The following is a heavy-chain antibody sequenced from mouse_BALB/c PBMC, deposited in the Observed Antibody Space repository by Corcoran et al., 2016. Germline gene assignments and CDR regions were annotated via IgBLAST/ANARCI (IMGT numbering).Heavy chain of an antibody. J-gene: IGHJ4*01. CDR2: IYPGDGST. CDR3: ARRRAYDGYYDAKDY. CDR1: GYTFTSYD. Sequence: QVQLQQSGPELVQPGALVRISCKASGYTFTSYDINRVQQRPGPGLEWIGWIYPGDGSTKYNEKFKGKATLTADKTSSTAYMQLSSLTSENSAVYFCARRRAYDGYYDAKDYWGQGTSVTVSS. V-gene: IGHV1S56*01. D-gene: IGHD2-3*01.